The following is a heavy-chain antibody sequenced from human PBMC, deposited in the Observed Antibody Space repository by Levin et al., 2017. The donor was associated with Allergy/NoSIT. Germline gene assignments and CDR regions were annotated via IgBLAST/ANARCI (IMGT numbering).Heavy chain of an antibody. CDR3: AEADYYDSRGFDY. CDR1: GFTFTSYD. D-gene: IGHD3-22*01. V-gene: IGHV3-23*01. CDR2: ITSSGHST. Sequence: PGESLKISCAASGFTFTSYDMNWVRQAPGKGLEWVSTITSSGHSTYYADSVKGRFTISRDNSKNTLYLQMNSLSAEDTAVYYCAEADYYDSRGFDYWGQGTLVTVSS. J-gene: IGHJ4*02.